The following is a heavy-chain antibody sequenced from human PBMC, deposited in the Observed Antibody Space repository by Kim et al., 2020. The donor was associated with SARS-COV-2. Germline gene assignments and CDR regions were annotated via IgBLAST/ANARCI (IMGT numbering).Heavy chain of an antibody. CDR3: ARVAYSNRVWFDP. J-gene: IGHJ5*02. CDR2: INHSGST. CDR1: GGSFSGYY. D-gene: IGHD4-4*01. V-gene: IGHV4-34*01. Sequence: SETLSLTCAVYGGSFSGYYWSWIRQPPGKGLEWIGEINHSGSTNYNPSLKSRVTISVDTSKNQFSLKLSSVTAADTAVYYCARVAYSNRVWFDPWGQGTLVTVSS.